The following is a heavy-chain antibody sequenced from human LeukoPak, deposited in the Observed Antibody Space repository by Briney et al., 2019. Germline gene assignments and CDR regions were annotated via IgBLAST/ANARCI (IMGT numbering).Heavy chain of an antibody. CDR1: GFTFSSYS. V-gene: IGHV3-21*01. D-gene: IGHD3-3*01. Sequence: PGGSLRLSCAASGFTFSSYSMNWVRQAPGKGLEWVSSISSSSSYIYYADSVKGRFTISRDNAKNSLYLQMNSLRAEDTAVYYCARDSYDYDFWSEDYYYMDVWGKGTTVTVSS. CDR3: ARDSYDYDFWSEDYYYMDV. CDR2: ISSSSSYI. J-gene: IGHJ6*03.